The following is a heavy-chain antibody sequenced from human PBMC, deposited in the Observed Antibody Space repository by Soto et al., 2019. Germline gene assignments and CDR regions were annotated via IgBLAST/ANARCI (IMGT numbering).Heavy chain of an antibody. Sequence: GGSLRLSCAASGFTFSSYVVSWVRQAPGKGLEWLSYISAGADVTYYADSVKGRFTISRDNSTSTLYLQMNSLIADDTAVYYCAKTQGYVDYCGQGTLVTVFS. V-gene: IGHV3-23*01. CDR1: GFTFSSYV. CDR2: ISAGADVT. CDR3: AKTQGYVDY. D-gene: IGHD2-15*01. J-gene: IGHJ4*01.